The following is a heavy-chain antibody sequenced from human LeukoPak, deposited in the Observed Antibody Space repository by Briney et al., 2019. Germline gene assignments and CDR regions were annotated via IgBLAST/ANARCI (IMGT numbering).Heavy chain of an antibody. CDR3: ARTLWFGELSKGFDY. Sequence: GGSPRLSCAASGFTFSSYGMHWVRQAPGKGLEWVAVIWYDGSNEYYADSVKGRFTISRDNSKNTLYLQMNSLRAEDTAVYYCARTLWFGELSKGFDYWGQGTLVTVSS. V-gene: IGHV3-33*01. D-gene: IGHD3-10*01. CDR2: IWYDGSNE. J-gene: IGHJ4*02. CDR1: GFTFSSYG.